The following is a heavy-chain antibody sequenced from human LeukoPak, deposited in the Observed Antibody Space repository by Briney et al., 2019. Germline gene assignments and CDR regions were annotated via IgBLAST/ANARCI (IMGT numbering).Heavy chain of an antibody. CDR2: IYTSGST. J-gene: IGHJ6*02. CDR1: GGSISSYY. D-gene: IGHD2-2*01. CDR3: AGSYCSSTSCYGGAVYGMDV. Sequence: SETLSLTCTVSGGSISSYYWSWIRQPAGKGLEWIGRIYTSGSTNYNPSLKSRVTMSVDTSKSQFSLKLSSVTTADTAVYYCAGSYCSSTSCYGGAVYGMDVWGQGTTVTVSS. V-gene: IGHV4-4*07.